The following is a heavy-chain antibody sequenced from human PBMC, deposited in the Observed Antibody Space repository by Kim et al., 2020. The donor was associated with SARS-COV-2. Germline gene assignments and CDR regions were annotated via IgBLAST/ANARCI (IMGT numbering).Heavy chain of an antibody. V-gene: IGHV4-34*01. Sequence: SETLSLTCAVYGGSFSGYYWSWIRQPPGKGLEWIGEINHSGSTNYNPSLKSRVTISVDTSKNQFSLKLSSVTAADTAVYYCASLLSYCGGDCSPIHYYMDVWGKGTTVTVSS. CDR2: INHSGST. CDR1: GGSFSGYY. D-gene: IGHD2-21*01. J-gene: IGHJ6*03. CDR3: ASLLSYCGGDCSPIHYYMDV.